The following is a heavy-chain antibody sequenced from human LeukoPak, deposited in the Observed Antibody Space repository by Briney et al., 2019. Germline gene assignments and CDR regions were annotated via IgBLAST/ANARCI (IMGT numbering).Heavy chain of an antibody. CDR2: ISYDGSNK. V-gene: IGHV3-30-3*01. Sequence: GGSLRLSCAASGFTFSSYAMHWVRQAPGKGLEWVAVISYDGSNKYHADSVKGRFTISRDNSKNTLYLQMNSLRAEDTAVYYCAREQYYYDSSGYYYWGQGTLVTVSS. CDR1: GFTFSSYA. CDR3: AREQYYYDSSGYYY. J-gene: IGHJ4*02. D-gene: IGHD3-22*01.